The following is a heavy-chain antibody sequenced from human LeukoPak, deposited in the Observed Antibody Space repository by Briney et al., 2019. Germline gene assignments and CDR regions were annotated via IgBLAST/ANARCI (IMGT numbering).Heavy chain of an antibody. V-gene: IGHV4-59*12. CDR2: IYYTGST. J-gene: IGHJ5*02. Sequence: PSETLFLTCTVSGDSISSYYWSWIRHPPGKGLEWIGYIYYTGSTNYNPSLESRVIISVDRSKSQFSLKLSAVTAADTAVYYCAREPTYSRFDPWGQGTLVTVSS. CDR3: AREPTYSRFDP. D-gene: IGHD2-21*01. CDR1: GDSISSYY.